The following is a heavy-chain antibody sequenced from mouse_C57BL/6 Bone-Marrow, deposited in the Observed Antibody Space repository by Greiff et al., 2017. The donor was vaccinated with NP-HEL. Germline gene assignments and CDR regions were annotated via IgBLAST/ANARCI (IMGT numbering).Heavy chain of an antibody. CDR1: GYSITSGYY. J-gene: IGHJ4*01. Sequence: EVQLQESGPGLVKPSQSLSLTCSVTGYSITSGYYWNWIRQFPGNKLEWMGYISYDGSNNYNPSLKNPISITRDTSKNQFVLKLNSVTTEDTATYYCARDGMYYYGSSYGDYAMDYWGQGTSVTVSS. V-gene: IGHV3-6*01. D-gene: IGHD1-1*01. CDR3: ARDGMYYYGSSYGDYAMDY. CDR2: ISYDGSN.